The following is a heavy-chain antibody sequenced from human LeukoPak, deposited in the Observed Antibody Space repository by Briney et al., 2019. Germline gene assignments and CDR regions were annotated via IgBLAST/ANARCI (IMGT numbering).Heavy chain of an antibody. CDR3: ARGGPLRYFDWLPYFDY. CDR2: INHSGST. CDR1: GVTVSGSY. D-gene: IGHD3-9*01. J-gene: IGHJ4*02. V-gene: IGHV4-34*01. Sequence: GSLRLSCAASGVTVSGSYMSWIRQPPGKGLEWIGEINHSGSTNYNPSLKSRVTISVDTSKNQFSLKLSSVTAADTAVYYCARGGPLRYFDWLPYFDYWGQGTLVTVSS.